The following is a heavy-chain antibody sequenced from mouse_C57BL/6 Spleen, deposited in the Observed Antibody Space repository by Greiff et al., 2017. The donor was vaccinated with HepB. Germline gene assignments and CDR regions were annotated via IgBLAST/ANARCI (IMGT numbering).Heavy chain of an antibody. CDR2: ISSGGSYT. Sequence: EVQVVESGGDLVKPGGSLKLSCAASGFTFSSYGMSWVRQTPDKRLEWVATISSGGSYTYYPDSVKGRFTISRDNAKNTLYLQMSSLKSEDTAMYYCARHEVTTYFDVWGTGTTVTVSS. D-gene: IGHD2-5*01. J-gene: IGHJ1*03. V-gene: IGHV5-6*01. CDR3: ARHEVTTYFDV. CDR1: GFTFSSYG.